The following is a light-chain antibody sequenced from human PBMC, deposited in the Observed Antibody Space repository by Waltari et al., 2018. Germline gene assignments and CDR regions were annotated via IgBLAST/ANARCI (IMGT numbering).Light chain of an antibody. CDR3: ASYTTAYTWV. J-gene: IGLJ3*02. V-gene: IGLV2-14*03. CDR2: DVG. CDR1: LSDLGTYNF. Sequence: QSALTQPASVSGSPGQSLTISCPGTLSDLGTYNFVDWYQQVPGKVPKLIIFDVGKRPSGVSNRFSGSKSDNTASLTISGLLAEDEADYSCASYTTAYTWVFGGGTRLTVL.